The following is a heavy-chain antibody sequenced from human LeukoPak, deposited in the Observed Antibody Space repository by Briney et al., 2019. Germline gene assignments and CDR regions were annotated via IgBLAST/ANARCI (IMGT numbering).Heavy chain of an antibody. CDR2: IDASGDRT. J-gene: IGHJ4*02. V-gene: IGHV3-23*01. CDR1: GFTFSSYA. Sequence: GGSLRLSCATSGFTFSSYAMSWVRQAPGKGLEWVSGIDASGDRTYYADSVKGRFTISRDNSKNTLYLQMNSLRTEDTAVYYCAKAEGYDILTGLDYWGQGTLVTVSS. D-gene: IGHD3-9*01. CDR3: AKAEGYDILTGLDY.